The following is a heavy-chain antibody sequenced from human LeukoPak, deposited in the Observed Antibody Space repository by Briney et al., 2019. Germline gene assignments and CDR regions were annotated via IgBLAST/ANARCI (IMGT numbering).Heavy chain of an antibody. CDR2: INHDESKK. V-gene: IGHV3-7*01. J-gene: IGHJ5*02. D-gene: IGHD6-6*01. CDR3: AISTYSSSPS. CDR1: GFAFSDHW. Sequence: PGGSLRLSCAASGFAFSDHWMIWVRQAPGKELEWVANINHDESKKYYVDSVEGRFTISRDNAKNSLYLQMNSLRAEDTAVYYCAISTYSSSPSWGQGTLVTVSS.